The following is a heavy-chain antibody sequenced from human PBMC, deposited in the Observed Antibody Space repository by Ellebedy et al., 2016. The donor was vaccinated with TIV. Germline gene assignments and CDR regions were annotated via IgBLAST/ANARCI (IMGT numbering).Heavy chain of an antibody. D-gene: IGHD6-13*01. CDR3: TRVRGYSSSWYGDY. CDR1: GFPFSRYW. V-gene: IGHV3-74*01. CDR2: INSDGSST. J-gene: IGHJ4*02. Sequence: PGGSLRLSCAASGFPFSRYWMHWVRQAPGKGLVWVSRINSDGSSTYYEDSVKGRFTISRDNAKNTLYLQMNTLRAEDTAMYYCTRVRGYSSSWYGDYWGQGTLVTVSS.